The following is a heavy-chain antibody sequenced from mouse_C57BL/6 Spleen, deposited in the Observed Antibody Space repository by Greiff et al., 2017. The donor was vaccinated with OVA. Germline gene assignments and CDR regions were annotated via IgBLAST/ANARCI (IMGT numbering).Heavy chain of an antibody. Sequence: EVQLVESGGGLVKPGGSLKLSCAASGFTFSSYTMSWVRQTPEKRLEWVATISGGGGNTYYPDSVKGRFTISRDNAKNTLYLQMSSLRSEDTALYYCARPDYYGSSFYWYFDVWGTGTTVTVSS. CDR2: ISGGGGNT. V-gene: IGHV5-9*01. CDR1: GFTFSSYT. CDR3: ARPDYYGSSFYWYFDV. D-gene: IGHD1-1*01. J-gene: IGHJ1*03.